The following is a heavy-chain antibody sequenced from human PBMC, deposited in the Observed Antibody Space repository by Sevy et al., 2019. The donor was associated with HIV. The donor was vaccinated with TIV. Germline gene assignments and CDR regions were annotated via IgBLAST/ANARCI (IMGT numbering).Heavy chain of an antibody. V-gene: IGHV3-33*03. CDR3: AMNYYDSSGSSFSFDF. D-gene: IGHD3-22*01. J-gene: IGHJ4*02. Sequence: GGSLRLSCAASGFTFSSYGMHWVRQAPGKGLEWVAVIWNDGSGKYYADSVKGRFSISRDNSKNTLYLQMNSLRAEDTAVYYCAMNYYDSSGSSFSFDFWAREPWSPSPQ. CDR2: IWNDGSGK. CDR1: GFTFSSYG.